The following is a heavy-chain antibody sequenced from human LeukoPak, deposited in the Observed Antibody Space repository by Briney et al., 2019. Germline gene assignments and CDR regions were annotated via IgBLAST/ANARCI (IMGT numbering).Heavy chain of an antibody. CDR2: IYGSGST. J-gene: IGHJ5*02. D-gene: IGHD3-10*01. Sequence: SETLSLTCTVSGGSIRSYWSWIRQPAGKGLEWIGRIYGSGSTDYNPSLKSRVTMSIDTSKNQFSLNLISVTAADTAVYYCARDSGTTGEVKFDPWGQGTLVTVSS. V-gene: IGHV4-4*07. CDR1: GGSIRSY. CDR3: ARDSGTTGEVKFDP.